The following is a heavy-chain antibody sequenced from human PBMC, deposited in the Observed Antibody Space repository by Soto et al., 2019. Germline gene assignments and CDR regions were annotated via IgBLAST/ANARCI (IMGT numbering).Heavy chain of an antibody. D-gene: IGHD3-10*01. CDR2: ITDDGSTT. V-gene: IGHV3-74*01. CDR3: TRGPRPTSIGTGAF. Sequence: GGSLRLSCETSGFTFSMYWMHWVRQVPGKGPQWVARITDDGSTTYYAASVEGRFTISRDNAKNALYLQMTSLRADDTAVYYCTRGPRPTSIGTGAFWGQGTLVTVSS. CDR1: GFTFSMYW. J-gene: IGHJ4*02.